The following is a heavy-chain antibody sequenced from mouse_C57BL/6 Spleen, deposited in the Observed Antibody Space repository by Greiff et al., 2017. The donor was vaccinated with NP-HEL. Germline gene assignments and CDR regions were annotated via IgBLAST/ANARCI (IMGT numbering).Heavy chain of an antibody. V-gene: IGHV1-55*01. CDR3: ARERVLLRGGFFDY. D-gene: IGHD1-1*01. CDR1: GYTFTSYW. CDR2: IYPGSGST. Sequence: QVQLQQPGAELVKPGASVKMSCKASGYTFTSYWITWVKQRPGQGLEWLGAIYPGSGSTNYNEKFKSKATLTVDTSSSTAYMQLSSLTSEDSAVYYCARERVLLRGGFFDYWGQGTTLTVSS. J-gene: IGHJ2*01.